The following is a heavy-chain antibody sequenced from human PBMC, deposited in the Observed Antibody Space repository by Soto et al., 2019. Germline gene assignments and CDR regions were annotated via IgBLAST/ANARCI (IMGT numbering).Heavy chain of an antibody. CDR3: ARKGYIGNFGLDV. V-gene: IGHV1-18*01. Sequence: QVQLVQSGAEVKRPGASVKVSCKASGYTFRNYDVAWVRRAPGHGLEWMGWISISKGKTYYQESLQGRVTMTMDTGTTTAYMEVRSLRSAATAVYDCARKGYIGNFGLDVLGQGTTVTVSS. CDR1: GYTFRNYD. D-gene: IGHD5-12*01. J-gene: IGHJ6*02. CDR2: ISISKGKT.